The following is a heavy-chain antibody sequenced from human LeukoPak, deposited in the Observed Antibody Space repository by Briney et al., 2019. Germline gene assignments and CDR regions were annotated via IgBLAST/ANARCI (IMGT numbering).Heavy chain of an antibody. CDR3: ARRDLITGTTDY. CDR2: IYYSGST. J-gene: IGHJ4*02. CDR1: GGSLRNYY. D-gene: IGHD1-7*01. V-gene: IGHV4-59*01. Sequence: KPSGTPFLPCPGSGGSLRNYYWSWIREPPRKGPEGIGYIYYSGSTDYNPSLKSRVTISVDTSKNQFSLKLSSVTAADTAVYYCARRDLITGTTDYWGQGILVTVSS.